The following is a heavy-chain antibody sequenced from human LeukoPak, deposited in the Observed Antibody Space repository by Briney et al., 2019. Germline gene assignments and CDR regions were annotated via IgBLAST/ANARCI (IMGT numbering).Heavy chain of an antibody. D-gene: IGHD6-19*01. V-gene: IGHV3-23*01. CDR3: VKRMATAGTPFDY. J-gene: IGHJ4*02. Sequence: GGSLRLSCAASGFTFSSYGMNWVRQAPGKGLEWVSIISGSGAATYNADSVKGRFTISRDNSKNTLYLQMNSLRAEDTAVYYCVKRMATAGTPFDYWGQGTLVTVSS. CDR2: ISGSGAAT. CDR1: GFTFSSYG.